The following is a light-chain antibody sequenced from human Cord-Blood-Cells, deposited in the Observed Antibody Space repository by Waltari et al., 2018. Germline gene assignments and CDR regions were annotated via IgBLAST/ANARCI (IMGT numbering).Light chain of an antibody. V-gene: IGKV1-39*01. J-gene: IGKJ1*01. CDR1: QSLSSY. CDR2: AAS. Sequence: DIQMTQSPSSLSASVGDRVTITCRASQSLSSYLNWYQQKPGKAPNLLIYAASSLQSGVPSRFSGSGSGTDFTLTISSLQPEDFATYYCQQSYSTPGIGTFGQGTKVEIK. CDR3: QQSYSTPGIGT.